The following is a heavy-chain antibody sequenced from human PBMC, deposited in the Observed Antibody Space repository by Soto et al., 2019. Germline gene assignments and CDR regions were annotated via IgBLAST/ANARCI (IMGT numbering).Heavy chain of an antibody. D-gene: IGHD4-17*01. V-gene: IGHV1-69*13. Sequence: SVKVSCKASGGTFTSFTITWVRQAPGQGLEWMGGIIPLFGTVNYAQKFQGRVTITADESTTTAYMELSSLRSEDTAVYYCARETTTVTRDYFYYGMDVWGQGTTVTVS. CDR3: ARETTTVTRDYFYYGMDV. J-gene: IGHJ6*02. CDR2: IIPLFGTV. CDR1: GGTFTSFT.